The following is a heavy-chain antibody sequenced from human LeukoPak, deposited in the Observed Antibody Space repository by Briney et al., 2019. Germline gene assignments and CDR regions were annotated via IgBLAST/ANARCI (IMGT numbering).Heavy chain of an antibody. CDR3: AHRPPMVRGVPFDY. V-gene: IGHV2-5*02. D-gene: IGHD3-10*01. CDR2: IYWDDDK. CDR1: GFSRGTSGVG. Sequence: SGPTLVHPTQSLTLTCTFSGFSRGTSGVGVGWIRQPPGKALEWLALIYWDDDKRYIPSLKSRLNILQDTSKNQVVLTMTNMDPVDTATYLCAHRPPMVRGVPFDYWGQGTLVTVSS. J-gene: IGHJ4*02.